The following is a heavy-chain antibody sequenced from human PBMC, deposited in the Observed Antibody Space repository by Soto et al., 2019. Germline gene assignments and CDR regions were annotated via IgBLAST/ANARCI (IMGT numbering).Heavy chain of an antibody. CDR3: ARAPQSVAGAGIWY. CDR1: GYTFTSYG. V-gene: IGHV1-18*04. D-gene: IGHD6-13*01. J-gene: IGHJ4*02. Sequence: QVQLVQSGAEVKKPGASVKVSCKASGYTFTSYGISWVRQAPGQGLEWMGWTSGYNGDTNYAQKLQGRVTMTTDTSTNTAYMELRSLRSDDTAVYYCARAPQSVAGAGIWYWGQGTLVTVSS. CDR2: TSGYNGDT.